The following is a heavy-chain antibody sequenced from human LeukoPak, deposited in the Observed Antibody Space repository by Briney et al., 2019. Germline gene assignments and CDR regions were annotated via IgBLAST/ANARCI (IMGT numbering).Heavy chain of an antibody. CDR3: AKDGDSSGYYTLDY. CDR2: INWSSGSI. D-gene: IGHD3-22*01. V-gene: IGHV3-9*01. Sequence: PGGSLRLSCAASGFTLDDYAMHWDRQAPGKGLEWVSSINWSSGSIRYADSVKGRFTISRDKAKRSLYLQMRSLRAEDTALYYCAKDGDSSGYYTLDYWGQGTLVTVSS. J-gene: IGHJ4*02. CDR1: GFTLDDYA.